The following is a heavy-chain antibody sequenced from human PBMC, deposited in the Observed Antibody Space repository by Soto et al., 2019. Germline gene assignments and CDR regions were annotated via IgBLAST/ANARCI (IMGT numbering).Heavy chain of an antibody. D-gene: IGHD3-16*01. Sequence: VQLVQSGAEVKKPGSSVKVSCKSSGGTYSPYTINWVRQAPGQGLEWMGRIIPFLGVTNYGLQFQARVPITADQATNTAYMEPRGLRFADPAVYYCAGDWESSVSTWSFGGFWGRGTLVTVSS. V-gene: IGHV1-69*08. CDR3: AGDWESSVSTWSFGGF. J-gene: IGHJ4*02. CDR2: IIPFLGVT. CDR1: GGTYSPYT.